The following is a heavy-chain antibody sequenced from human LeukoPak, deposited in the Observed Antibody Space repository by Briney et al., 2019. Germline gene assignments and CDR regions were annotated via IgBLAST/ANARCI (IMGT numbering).Heavy chain of an antibody. CDR1: GFTFSNYV. CDR2: ISYDGRNT. J-gene: IGHJ6*02. V-gene: IGHV3-30-3*01. CDR3: VRSTSIQYYCVMHV. D-gene: IGHD6-6*01. Sequence: PGGSLRLSCAASGFTFSNYVIHWVRQAPGKGLEWLAVISYDGRNTYYADSVKGRFTIARDNPKNTLQLQISSLSTDDTAVYYCVRSTSIQYYCVMHVWGQGTTVTVSS.